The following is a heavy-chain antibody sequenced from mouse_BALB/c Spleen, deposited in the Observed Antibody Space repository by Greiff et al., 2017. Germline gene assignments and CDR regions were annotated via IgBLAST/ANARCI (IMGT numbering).Heavy chain of an antibody. Sequence: VQLKESGPGLVKPSQSLSLTCTVTGYSITSDYAWNWIRQFPGNKLEWMGYISYSGSTSYNPSLKSRISITRDTSKNQFFLQLNSVTTEDTATYDCARNEGVTTVVGEEFAYWGQGTLVTVSA. V-gene: IGHV3-2*02. D-gene: IGHD1-1*01. J-gene: IGHJ3*01. CDR3: ARNEGVTTVVGEEFAY. CDR2: ISYSGST. CDR1: GYSITSDYA.